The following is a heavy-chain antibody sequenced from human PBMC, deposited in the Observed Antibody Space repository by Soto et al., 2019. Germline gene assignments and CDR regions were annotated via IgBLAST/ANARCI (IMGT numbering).Heavy chain of an antibody. CDR2: IYYSRST. V-gene: IGHV4-59*01. CDR3: ARARLRYFDWSADFDY. CDR1: GGSISSYY. Sequence: SETLSLTCTVSGGSISSYYWSWIRQPPGKGLEWIGYIYYSRSTNYNPSLKSRVTISVDTSKNQFSLKLSSVTAAGTAVYYCARARLRYFDWSADFDYWGQGTLVTVSS. D-gene: IGHD3-9*01. J-gene: IGHJ4*02.